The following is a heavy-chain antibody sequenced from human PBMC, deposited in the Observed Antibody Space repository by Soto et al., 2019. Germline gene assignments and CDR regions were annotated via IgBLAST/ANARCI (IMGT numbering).Heavy chain of an antibody. CDR3: AKNPYGSDPSGWFDP. CDR2: ISYEGSHK. V-gene: IGHV3-30*18. CDR1: GFTFSSYG. Sequence: QVQLVESGGGVVQPGRSLRLLCAASGFTFSSYGMHWVPQAPGKGLEWVAFISYEGSHKYYTNFVKGRFTISRDNSKNSLYLQMNSLRAEATAVYYCAKNPYGSDPSGWFDPWGQGTLATVSS. J-gene: IGHJ5*02. D-gene: IGHD3-10*01.